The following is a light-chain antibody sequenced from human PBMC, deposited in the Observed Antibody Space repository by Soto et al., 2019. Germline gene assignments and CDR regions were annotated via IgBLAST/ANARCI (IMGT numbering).Light chain of an antibody. V-gene: IGLV2-14*01. CDR1: SSDVGANNF. CDR3: NAYTNTGARV. Sequence: QSVLTQPASVSGSPGQSITISCTGTSSDVGANNFVSWYQQHPGKAPKLMICELSNRPSGVSNRFSGSKSGNRASLTISGLQAEDEADYYCNAYTNTGARVFGTGTKGTVL. J-gene: IGLJ1*01. CDR2: ELS.